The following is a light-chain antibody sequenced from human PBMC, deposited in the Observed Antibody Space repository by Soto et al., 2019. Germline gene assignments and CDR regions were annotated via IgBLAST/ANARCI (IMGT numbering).Light chain of an antibody. Sequence: QSALTPPPSASGSPGQSVTISCTGTSSDVGGYNYVSWYQQHPGKAPKLMIYEVNKRPSGVPDRFSGSKSGTTASLTVSGLQAEDEADYYCSSYAGSSSYVFGTGTKVTVL. V-gene: IGLV2-8*01. J-gene: IGLJ1*01. CDR2: EVN. CDR1: SSDVGGYNY. CDR3: SSYAGSSSYV.